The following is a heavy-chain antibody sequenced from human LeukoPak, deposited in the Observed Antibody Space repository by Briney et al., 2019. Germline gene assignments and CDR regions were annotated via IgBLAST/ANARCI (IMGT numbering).Heavy chain of an antibody. J-gene: IGHJ4*02. V-gene: IGHV3-21*01. CDR1: GSTFSSYS. CDR2: ISSSSYI. D-gene: IGHD3-9*01. CDR3: ARGLYYDILTGQDYYFDY. Sequence: GGSLRLSCAASGSTFSSYSMNWVRQAPGKGLEWVSSISSSSYIYYADSVKGRFTISRDNAKNSLYLQMNSLRAEDTAVYYCARGLYYDILTGQDYYFDYWGQGTLVTVSS.